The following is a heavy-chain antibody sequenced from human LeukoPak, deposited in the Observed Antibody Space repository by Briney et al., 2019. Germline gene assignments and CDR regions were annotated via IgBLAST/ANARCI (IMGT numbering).Heavy chain of an antibody. CDR3: ARLSKSEYYFDY. CDR1: GVSISSSNSY. D-gene: IGHD4-11*01. CDR2: VYYSGST. V-gene: IGHV4-61*05. J-gene: IGHJ4*02. Sequence: PSETLSLTCTVSGVSISSSNSYWGWIRQPPGKGLQWIGYVYYSGSTHYNPSLKSRVTISVDTSKNQFSLKLSSVTAADTAVYYCARLSKSEYYFDYWGQGTLVTVSS.